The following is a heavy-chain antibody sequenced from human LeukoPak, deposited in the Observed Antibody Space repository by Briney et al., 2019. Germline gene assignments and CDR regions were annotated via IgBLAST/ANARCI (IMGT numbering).Heavy chain of an antibody. V-gene: IGHV1-2*06. CDR1: GQSLTGYF. CDR3: ARLGLHGSGAYYFFDY. J-gene: IGHJ4*02. D-gene: IGHD3-10*01. Sequence: ASVKVSCKASGQSLTGYFIHWVRQAPGQGLEWVGRIDPNTGDTIYAQSFQGRVTATSATSISTAYMELSRLTSDDTAVYFCARLGLHGSGAYYFFDYWGQGTLVTVSS. CDR2: IDPNTGDT.